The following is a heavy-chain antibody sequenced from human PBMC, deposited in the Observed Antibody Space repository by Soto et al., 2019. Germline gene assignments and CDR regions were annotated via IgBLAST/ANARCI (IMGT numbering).Heavy chain of an antibody. D-gene: IGHD1-26*01. CDR3: AKNQGVELVPLATVDWFDP. V-gene: IGHV3-23*01. Sequence: PGGSLRLSCAASGFIFENFGMCWVRQAPGKGLEWISSISGSGFKKYYADSVKGRFTISRDNSKSTVYLELNNVSAEDTAVYHCAKNQGVELVPLATVDWFDPWGQGSVVTVSS. CDR1: GFIFENFG. J-gene: IGHJ5*02. CDR2: ISGSGFKK.